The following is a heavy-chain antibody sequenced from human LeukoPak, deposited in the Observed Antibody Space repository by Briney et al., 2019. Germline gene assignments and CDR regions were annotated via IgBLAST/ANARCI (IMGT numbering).Heavy chain of an antibody. Sequence: NPSETLSLTCTVSGGSISSSSDYWGWVRQPPRKGLEWIGSMYYSGSTYYNSSLRSRVTISVDTSKSQFSLKLSSVTAADTAVYYCASFEYDYVWGSYRSDAFGIWGQGTMVTVSS. V-gene: IGHV4-39*07. J-gene: IGHJ3*02. CDR3: ASFEYDYVWGSYRSDAFGI. CDR2: MYYSGST. D-gene: IGHD3-16*02. CDR1: GGSISSSSDY.